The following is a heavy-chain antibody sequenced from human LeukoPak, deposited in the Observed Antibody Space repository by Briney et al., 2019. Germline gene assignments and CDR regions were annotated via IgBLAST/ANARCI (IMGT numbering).Heavy chain of an antibody. CDR2: IYYSGST. CDR1: GGSISSGDYY. J-gene: IGHJ3*02. D-gene: IGHD6-19*01. V-gene: IGHV4-30-4*01. CDR3: ARAYSSGWYEKDALDI. Sequence: SETLSLTCTVSGGSISSGDYYWSWIRQPPGKGLEWIGYIYYSGSTYYNPSLKSRVTISVDTSKNQFSLKLSSVTAADTAVYYCARAYSSGWYEKDALDIWGQGTMVTVSS.